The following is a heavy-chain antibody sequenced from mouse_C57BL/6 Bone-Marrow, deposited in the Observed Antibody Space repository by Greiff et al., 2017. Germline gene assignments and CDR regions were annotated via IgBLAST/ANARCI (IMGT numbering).Heavy chain of an antibody. D-gene: IGHD2-1*01. J-gene: IGHJ4*01. CDR1: GYTFTSYC. V-gene: IGHV1-63*01. Sequence: QVQLQQPGAELVRPGSSVKLSCKASGYTFTSYCIGWAKQRPGHGLEWIGDIYPGGGYTNYNQQFKGKATLTVAKSASTAYMQFSSRTLENSAIYYCARIYYGKGYAMDYWGQGTSVTVSS. CDR3: ARIYYGKGYAMDY. CDR2: IYPGGGYT.